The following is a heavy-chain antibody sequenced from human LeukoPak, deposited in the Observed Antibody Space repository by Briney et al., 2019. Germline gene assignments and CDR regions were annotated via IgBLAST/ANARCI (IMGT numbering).Heavy chain of an antibody. CDR3: ARYCSNGVCYGY. Sequence: PGGSLRLSCAASGLSFSSYAMSWVRQPPGKGLEWVSAISGSGGSTYYGDSVKGRFTISRDNSKNTLYLQMNSLRAEDTAVYYCARYCSNGVCYGYWGQGTLVTVSS. J-gene: IGHJ4*02. V-gene: IGHV3-23*01. D-gene: IGHD2-8*01. CDR1: GLSFSSYA. CDR2: ISGSGGST.